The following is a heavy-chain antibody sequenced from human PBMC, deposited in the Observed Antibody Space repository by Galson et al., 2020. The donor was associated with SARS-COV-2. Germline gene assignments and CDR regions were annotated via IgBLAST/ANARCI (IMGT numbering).Heavy chain of an antibody. J-gene: IGHJ4*02. V-gene: IGHV4-39*01. CDR1: GGSISSNNYY. CDR2: IYYSGST. Sequence: SETLSLTCTVSGGSISSNNYYWGWIRQPPGKGLEWIGSIYYSGSTYYNPSLKSRVTISVDTSKNQLSLKMSSVTAAYTAVYYCARQIGYTYGHFDYWGQGTLVTVSS. CDR3: ARQIGYTYGHFDY. D-gene: IGHD5-18*01.